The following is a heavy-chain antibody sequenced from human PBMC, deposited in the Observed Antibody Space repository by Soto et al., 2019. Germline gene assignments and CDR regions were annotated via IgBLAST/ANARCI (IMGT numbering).Heavy chain of an antibody. V-gene: IGHV3-23*01. Sequence: PGGSLRLSCAASGFTFSSYAMSWVRQAPGKGLEWVSAISGSGGSTYYADSVKGRFTISRDNSKNTLYLQMNSLRAEDTAVYYCAKLVVDTAMVKMAPLDYWGQGTLVTVSS. CDR2: ISGSGGST. CDR1: GFTFSSYA. J-gene: IGHJ4*02. CDR3: AKLVVDTAMVKMAPLDY. D-gene: IGHD5-18*01.